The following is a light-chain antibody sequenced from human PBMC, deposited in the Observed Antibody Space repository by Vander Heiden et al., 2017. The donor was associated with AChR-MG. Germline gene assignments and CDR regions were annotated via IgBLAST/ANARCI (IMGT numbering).Light chain of an antibody. CDR3: QQYDSYSLT. V-gene: IGKV1-5*03. CDR2: KAS. Sequence: DIQMTQSPSTLSASVGDRVTITCRASQSISSWLAWYQQKPGKAPKVLIYKASSFASGVPSRFSGSGSRTEFSLTISSLQPDDFATYYCQQYDSYSLTFGGWTKVEI. J-gene: IGKJ4*01. CDR1: QSISSW.